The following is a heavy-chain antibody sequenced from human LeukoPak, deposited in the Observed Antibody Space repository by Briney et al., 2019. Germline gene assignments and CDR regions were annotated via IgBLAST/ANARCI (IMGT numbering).Heavy chain of an antibody. Sequence: PGGSLRLSCAASGFTLSDYWMSWVRQAPGKGPEWVATINRDGSETYFVDSVRGRSTLSRDNAKSSLYFEMNSLRAEDAALYYCVTYGYDTWCSYYPYWGQGALVNVSS. D-gene: IGHD3-3*01. J-gene: IGHJ4*02. V-gene: IGHV3-7*01. CDR3: VTYGYDTWCSYYPY. CDR1: GFTLSDYW. CDR2: INRDGSET.